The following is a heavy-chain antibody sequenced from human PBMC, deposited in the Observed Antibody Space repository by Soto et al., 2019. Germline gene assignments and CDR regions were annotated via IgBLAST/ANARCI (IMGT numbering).Heavy chain of an antibody. CDR2: IYYSGST. Sequence: QVQLQESGPGLVKPSQTLSLTCTVSGGSISSGGYYWSWIRQHPGKGLEWIGYIYYSGSTYYNPSLKSRVTISVDTSKNQFSLKLSSVTAADTAVYYCARMGYCSSTSCYEDFDPWGQGTLVTVSS. CDR3: ARMGYCSSTSCYEDFDP. D-gene: IGHD2-2*01. V-gene: IGHV4-31*03. J-gene: IGHJ5*02. CDR1: GGSISSGGYY.